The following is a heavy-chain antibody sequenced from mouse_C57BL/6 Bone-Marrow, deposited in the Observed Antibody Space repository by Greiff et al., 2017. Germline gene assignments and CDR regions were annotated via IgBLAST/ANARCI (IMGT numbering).Heavy chain of an antibody. V-gene: IGHV8-8*01. CDR2: IWWDDDK. J-gene: IGHJ4*01. CDR1: GFSLSTFGMG. CDR3: ARMIYDGYYDATDY. Sequence: QVTLKESGPGILQPSQTLSLTCSFSGFSLSTFGMGVGWIRQPSGKGLEWLAHIWWDDDKYYNPALKSRLTISKDTSKNQVFLKIANVDTADTATYYCARMIYDGYYDATDYWGQGTSVTVSS. D-gene: IGHD2-3*01.